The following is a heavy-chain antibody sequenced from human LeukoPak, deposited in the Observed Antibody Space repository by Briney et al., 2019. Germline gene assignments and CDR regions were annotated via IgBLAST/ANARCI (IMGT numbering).Heavy chain of an antibody. D-gene: IGHD2-2*01. V-gene: IGHV3-9*01. CDR2: ISWNSGSI. J-gene: IGHJ4*02. Sequence: GGSLRLSCGASGFTFDDYAMHWVRQAPGKGLEWVSGISWNSGSIGYTDSVKGRFTISRDNAKNSLYLQMNSLRAEDTALYYCASSSTTWGFDYWGQGTLVTVSS. CDR3: ASSSTTWGFDY. CDR1: GFTFDDYA.